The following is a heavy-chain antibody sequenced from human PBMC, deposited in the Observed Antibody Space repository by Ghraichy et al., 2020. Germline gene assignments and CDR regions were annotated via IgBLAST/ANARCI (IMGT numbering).Heavy chain of an antibody. CDR1: GFIFSGFN. V-gene: IGHV3-7*01. CDR3: ARWGTGNLDY. J-gene: IGHJ4*02. Sequence: GGSLRLSCEASGFIFSGFNMNWVRQAPGKGLEWVANVNQDGSERSYVEFVRGRFTISRDHPTMSLYLQMNRLRVEDTAVYYCARWGTGNLDYWGQGTLVTVS. D-gene: IGHD1-1*01. CDR2: VNQDGSER.